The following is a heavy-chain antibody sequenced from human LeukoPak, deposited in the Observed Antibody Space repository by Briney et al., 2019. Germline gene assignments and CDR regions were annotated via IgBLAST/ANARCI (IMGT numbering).Heavy chain of an antibody. CDR2: ISSSGSTI. J-gene: IGHJ6*03. Sequence: GGSLRLSCAASGFTFSSYEMNWVRQAPGKGLEWVSYISSSGSTIYYADSVKGRFTISRDNSKNTLYVQMNSLRAEDTAVYYCAKEGYSRGYYSYYYMDVWGKGTTVTVSS. CDR3: AKEGYSRGYYSYYYMDV. CDR1: GFTFSSYE. D-gene: IGHD6-13*01. V-gene: IGHV3-48*03.